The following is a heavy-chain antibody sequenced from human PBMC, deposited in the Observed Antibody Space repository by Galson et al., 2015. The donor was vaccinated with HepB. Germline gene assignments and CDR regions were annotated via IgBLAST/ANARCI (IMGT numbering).Heavy chain of an antibody. Sequence: RLSCAASGFTFNTFSMNWVRQAPGKGLEWVSCISSTSGYIYYADSVKGRFTISRDHAKNSLYLQMNSLRAEDTAVYYCARGQTAMVTDAFDIWGQGTMVTVSS. V-gene: IGHV3-21*01. CDR1: GFTFNTFS. J-gene: IGHJ3*02. CDR3: ARGQTAMVTDAFDI. D-gene: IGHD5-18*01. CDR2: ISSTSGYI.